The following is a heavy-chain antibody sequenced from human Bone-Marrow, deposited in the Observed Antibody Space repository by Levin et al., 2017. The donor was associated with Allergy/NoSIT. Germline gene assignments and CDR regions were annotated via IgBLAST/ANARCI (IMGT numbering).Heavy chain of an antibody. CDR2: ISWNSGKT. CDR3: AKSLNTMTIHDGFDF. Sequence: SCATSKFIFDDYGMYWVRQAPGKGLEWVSGISWNSGKTHYADSVKGRFIISRDNAKNSLYLQMNSLRTEDTALYYCAKSLNTMTIHDGFDFWGQGTMVTVSA. CDR1: KFIFDDYG. J-gene: IGHJ3*01. V-gene: IGHV3-9*01. D-gene: IGHD1/OR15-1a*01.